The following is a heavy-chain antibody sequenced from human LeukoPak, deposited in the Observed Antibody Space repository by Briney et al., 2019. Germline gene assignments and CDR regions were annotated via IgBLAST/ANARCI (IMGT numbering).Heavy chain of an antibody. V-gene: IGHV3-30*02. Sequence: GGSLRLSCATSGFTFTNYGFHWVRQAPGKGLEWVAFLRSDGNTKYYAASVKGRFTISRDNSKNTVYLQMNSLRVEDTAVYWCAKEYNVAPLRLHYFDFWGQGTLVTVSS. CDR2: LRSDGNTK. CDR3: AKEYNVAPLRLHYFDF. CDR1: GFTFTNYG. J-gene: IGHJ4*02. D-gene: IGHD1-14*01.